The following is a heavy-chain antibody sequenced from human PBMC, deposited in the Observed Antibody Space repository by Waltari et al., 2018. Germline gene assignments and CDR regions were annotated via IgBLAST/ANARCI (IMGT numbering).Heavy chain of an antibody. CDR2: FDPEDGET. V-gene: IGHV1-24*01. Sequence: QVQLVQSGAEVKKPGASVKVPCKVSGSPLPELSMHWVRPAPGKGLEWMGGFDPEDGETIYAQKFQGRVTMTEDTSTDTAYMELSSLRSEDTAVYYCATGGRYDFWSGYYGAWGQGTLVTVSS. CDR3: ATGGRYDFWSGYYGA. J-gene: IGHJ4*02. D-gene: IGHD3-3*01. CDR1: GSPLPELS.